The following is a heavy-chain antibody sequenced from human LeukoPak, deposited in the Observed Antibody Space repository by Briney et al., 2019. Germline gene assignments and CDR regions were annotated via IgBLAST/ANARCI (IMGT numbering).Heavy chain of an antibody. CDR3: ARAGLLWFGESWMDV. D-gene: IGHD3-10*01. CDR1: GFTFSKYW. CDR2: IKEEGYEK. Sequence: PGGSLGLSCTASGFTFSKYWMTWVGQAPVKGLEWVANIKEEGYEKHYVDSVKGRFTISRDNAKNSLYLQMNSLRAEDTALYYCARAGLLWFGESWMDVWGQGTTVTVSS. J-gene: IGHJ6*02. V-gene: IGHV3-7*01.